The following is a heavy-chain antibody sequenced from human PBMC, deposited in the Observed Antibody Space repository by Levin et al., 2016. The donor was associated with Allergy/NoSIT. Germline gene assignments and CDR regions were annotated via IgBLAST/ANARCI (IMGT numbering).Heavy chain of an antibody. Sequence: GGSLRLSCAASGFTFSSYAMSWVRQAPGKGLEWVSAISGSGGSTYYADSVKGRFTISRDNSKNTLYLQMNSLRAEDTAVYYCAKDLNGDWDGMDAGGMDVWGQGTTVTVSS. CDR3: AKDLNGDWDGMDAGGMDV. CDR2: ISGSGGST. CDR1: GFTFSSYA. D-gene: IGHD4-17*01. J-gene: IGHJ6*02. V-gene: IGHV3-23*01.